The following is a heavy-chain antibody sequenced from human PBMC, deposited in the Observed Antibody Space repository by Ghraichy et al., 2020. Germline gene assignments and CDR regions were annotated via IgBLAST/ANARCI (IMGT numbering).Heavy chain of an antibody. CDR3: ARDLKGYGSFDY. CDR2: IYYSGYT. J-gene: IGHJ4*02. D-gene: IGHD3-10*01. V-gene: IGHV4-59*01. CDR1: GGSISTYY. Sequence: SQTLPLTCSVSGGSISTYYWNWIRQPPGKGLEWIGNIYYSGYTNYNSSLKSRLTMSVDTSKNQFSLKVTSVTAADTAVYYCARDLKGYGSFDYWGQGILVTVPS.